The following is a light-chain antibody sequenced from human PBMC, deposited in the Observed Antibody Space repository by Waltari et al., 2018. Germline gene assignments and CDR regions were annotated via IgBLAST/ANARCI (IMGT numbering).Light chain of an antibody. J-gene: IGKJ4*01. CDR2: AAS. V-gene: IGKV3-15*01. CDR3: QQYYTTPIT. CDR1: QSVRSN. Sequence: EIVMTQSPATLSVSPGERATLSCRANQSVRSNLAWYQQKPGQAPRLLFYAASTRATGVPARFSASGSGTEFTLTISSLQAEDVAVYYCQQYYTTPITFGGGTKVEIK.